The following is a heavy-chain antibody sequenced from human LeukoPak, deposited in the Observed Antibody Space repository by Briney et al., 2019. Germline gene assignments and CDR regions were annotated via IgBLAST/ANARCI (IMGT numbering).Heavy chain of an antibody. Sequence: PSETLSPTCTVSGASISSYYWSWVRQPPGKRVEWIGYIYYSASTDYNPSLKTRVTISVDSSKNQLSLKVSAVTAADTAVYYCARVWGYFDYWGQGTLVTVSS. V-gene: IGHV4-59*01. J-gene: IGHJ4*02. D-gene: IGHD3-10*01. CDR2: IYYSAST. CDR1: GASISSYY. CDR3: ARVWGYFDY.